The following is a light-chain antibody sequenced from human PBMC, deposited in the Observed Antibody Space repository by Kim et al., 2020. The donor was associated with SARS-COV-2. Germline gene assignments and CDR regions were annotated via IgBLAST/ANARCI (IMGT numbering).Light chain of an antibody. CDR1: QSVSSN. V-gene: IGKV3-15*01. CDR3: QQYNNWPPWT. CDR2: GAS. J-gene: IGKJ1*01. Sequence: SPGERVPLSCRASQSVSSNLAWYQQKPGQAPRLLIYGASTRATGIPGRFSGSGSGTEFSLTISSLQSEDFAVYYCQQYNNWPPWTFGQGTKVDIK.